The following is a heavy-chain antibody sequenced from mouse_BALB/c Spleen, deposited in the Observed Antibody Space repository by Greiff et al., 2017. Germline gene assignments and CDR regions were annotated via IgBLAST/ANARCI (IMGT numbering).Heavy chain of an antibody. CDR1: GFTFSSYA. CDR2: ISSGGST. D-gene: IGHD2-14*01. J-gene: IGHJ4*01. CDR3: ARVYRYERDAMDY. Sequence: EVKLVESGGGLVKPGGSLKLSCAASGFTFSSYAMSWVRQTPEKRLEWVASISSGGSTYYPDSVKGRFTISRDNARNILYLQMSSLRSEDTAMYYCARVYRYERDAMDYWGQGTSVTVSS. V-gene: IGHV5-6-5*01.